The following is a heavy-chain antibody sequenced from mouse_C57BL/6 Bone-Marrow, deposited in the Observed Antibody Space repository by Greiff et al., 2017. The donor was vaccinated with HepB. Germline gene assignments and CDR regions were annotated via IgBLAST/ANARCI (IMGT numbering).Heavy chain of an antibody. CDR2: IDPENGDT. CDR1: GFNIKDDY. D-gene: IGHD2-4*01. Sequence: EVQLQQSGAELVRPGASVKLSCTASGFNIKDDYMHWVKQRPEQGLEWIGWIDPENGDTEYASKFQGKATITADTSSNTAYLQLSSLTSEDTAVYYCTTDYDYDFDDWGQGTTLTVSS. V-gene: IGHV14-4*01. CDR3: TTDYDYDFDD. J-gene: IGHJ2*01.